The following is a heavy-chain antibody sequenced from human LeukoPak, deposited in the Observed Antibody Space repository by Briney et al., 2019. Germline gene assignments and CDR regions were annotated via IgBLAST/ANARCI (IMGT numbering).Heavy chain of an antibody. J-gene: IGHJ6*04. CDR2: INHSGST. CDR3: ARYCSGGSCYSNQHYYYYYYGMDV. D-gene: IGHD2-15*01. CDR1: GGSFSGYY. Sequence: SETLSLTCAVYGGSFSGYYWSWIRQPPGKGLEWIGEINHSGSTNYNPSLKSRVTISVDTSKNQFSLKLSSVTAADTAVYYCARYCSGGSCYSNQHYYYYYYGMDVWGKGTTVTVSS. V-gene: IGHV4-34*01.